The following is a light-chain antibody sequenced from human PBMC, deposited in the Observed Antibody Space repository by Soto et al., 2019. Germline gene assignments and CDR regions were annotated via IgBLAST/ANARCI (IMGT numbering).Light chain of an antibody. CDR3: QQYHSWPPGT. V-gene: IGKV3-15*01. Sequence: EIVMTQSPATLSVSPGDTATLSCRASQTIYSNLAWYQQKPGQAPRLLFYDASTRATNIPTTFSGSGAGSEFTLTISSLQSEDFAVYYCQQYHSWPPGTFGQGTKLEIK. CDR2: DAS. CDR1: QTIYSN. J-gene: IGKJ2*01.